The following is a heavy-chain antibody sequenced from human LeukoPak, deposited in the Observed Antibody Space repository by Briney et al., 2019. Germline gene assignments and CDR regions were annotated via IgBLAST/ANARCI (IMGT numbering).Heavy chain of an antibody. J-gene: IGHJ4*02. D-gene: IGHD6-13*01. CDR2: ITRSGDTI. CDR1: GFTFSSYE. CDR3: ARDQPSSWYYFDY. Sequence: GGSLRLSCAASGFTFSSYEMNWVRQAPGKGLEWVSYITRSGDTIYYADPVKGRFTISRDNAKNSLYLQMNSLRAEDTAVYYCARDQPSSWYYFDYWGQGTLVTVSS. V-gene: IGHV3-48*03.